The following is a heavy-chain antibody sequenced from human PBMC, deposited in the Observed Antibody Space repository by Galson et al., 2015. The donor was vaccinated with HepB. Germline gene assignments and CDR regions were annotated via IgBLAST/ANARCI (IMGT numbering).Heavy chain of an antibody. CDR3: ARGKGEPDSTRVAGMDV. D-gene: IGHD3-16*01. CDR2: IIPIFGTA. V-gene: IGHV1-69*13. J-gene: IGHJ6*02. Sequence: SVKVSCKASGGTFSSYAISWVRQAPGQGLEWMGGIIPIFGTANYAQKFQGRVTITADESTSTAYMELSSLRSEDTAVYYCARGKGEPDSTRVAGMDVWGQGTTVTVSS. CDR1: GGTFSSYA.